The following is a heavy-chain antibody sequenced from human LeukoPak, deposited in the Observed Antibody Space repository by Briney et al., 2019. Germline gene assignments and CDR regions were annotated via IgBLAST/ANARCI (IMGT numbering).Heavy chain of an antibody. V-gene: IGHV3-23*01. CDR3: AKGEFGSGVVNWFDP. CDR2: ITGSGHSM. Sequence: PGGSLRLSCAASGFTFSFYAMTWVRQAPGKALEWVSDITGSGHSMNYADSVKGRFTVSRDNSKNTVYLQMNSLSPEDTAVYYCAKGEFGSGVVNWFDPWGQGTLVTVSS. CDR1: GFTFSFYA. J-gene: IGHJ5*02. D-gene: IGHD3-10*01.